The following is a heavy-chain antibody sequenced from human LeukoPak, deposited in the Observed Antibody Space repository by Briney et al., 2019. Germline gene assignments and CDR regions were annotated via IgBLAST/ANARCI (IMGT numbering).Heavy chain of an antibody. CDR1: GFSFSSAW. Sequence: PGGSLRLSCAVSGFSFSSAWMSWVRQAPGKGLEWVGRIKRKTDGGTTDYAAPVKGRFTISRDDSKNTLYLQMNSLKTEDTAVYYCTTPALLDAFDIWGQGTMVTVSS. J-gene: IGHJ3*02. CDR3: TTPALLDAFDI. V-gene: IGHV3-15*01. D-gene: IGHD2-2*01. CDR2: IKRKTDGGTT.